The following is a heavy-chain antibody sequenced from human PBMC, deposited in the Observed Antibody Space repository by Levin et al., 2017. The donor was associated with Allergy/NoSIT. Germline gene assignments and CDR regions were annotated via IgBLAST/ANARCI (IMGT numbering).Heavy chain of an antibody. D-gene: IGHD6-13*01. J-gene: IGHJ4*02. CDR1: GYTFTAFH. Sequence: ASVKVSCKPSGYTFTAFHVHWVRQAPGQGLEWMGRINPNSGGTDYARKFQGRVNMTRDMSIRTVYLELATLRSDDTAVFFCVRRGGSTWDLDYWGQGTLVTVSS. CDR2: INPNSGGT. V-gene: IGHV1-2*06. CDR3: VRRGGSTWDLDY.